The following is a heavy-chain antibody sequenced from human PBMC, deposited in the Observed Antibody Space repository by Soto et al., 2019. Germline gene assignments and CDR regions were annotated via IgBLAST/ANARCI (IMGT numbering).Heavy chain of an antibody. V-gene: IGHV1-69*13. D-gene: IGHD2-2*01. CDR1: GGTFSSYA. Sequence: SVKVSCKASGGTFSSYAISWVRQAPGQGLEWMGGITPIFGTANYAQKFQGRVTITADESTSTAYMELSSLRSEDTAVYYCARANCISTSCYLFGMDVWGQGTTVTVSS. J-gene: IGHJ6*02. CDR2: ITPIFGTA. CDR3: ARANCISTSCYLFGMDV.